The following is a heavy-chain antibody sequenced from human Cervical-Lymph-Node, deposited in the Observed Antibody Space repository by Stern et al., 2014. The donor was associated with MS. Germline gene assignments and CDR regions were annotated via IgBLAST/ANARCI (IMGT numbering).Heavy chain of an antibody. CDR2: MSLVGGNK. Sequence: VQLVESGGGVVQPGRSLTLSCAASGFSLSNSGMHWVRQAPGKGLEWVAVMSLVGGNKKYGDSVKGRFSISRDMANNTLFLQMNSLRPEDTAVYYCMGVGDAMHVWGQGTTV. CDR1: GFSLSNSG. V-gene: IGHV3-30*03. J-gene: IGHJ6*02. CDR3: MGVGDAMHV.